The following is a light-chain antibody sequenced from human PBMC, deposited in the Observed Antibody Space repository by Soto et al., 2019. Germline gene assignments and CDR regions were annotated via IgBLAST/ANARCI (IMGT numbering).Light chain of an antibody. V-gene: IGKV1-39*01. Sequence: DIQMTQSPSSLSASVGDSVTIPCRASQRINKYLNWYQQRSGRAPRLLIHTASSLHSGVPSRFSGSGSGSDFTLTISSLQPEDSATYFCQQSFSTPYTFGQGTKLEI. J-gene: IGKJ2*01. CDR2: TAS. CDR1: QRINKY. CDR3: QQSFSTPYT.